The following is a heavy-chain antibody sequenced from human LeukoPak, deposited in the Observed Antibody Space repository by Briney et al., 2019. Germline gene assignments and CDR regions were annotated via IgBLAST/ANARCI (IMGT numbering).Heavy chain of an antibody. V-gene: IGHV4-4*07. J-gene: IGHJ4*02. CDR3: ARGLGYCSGGSCYMDYDY. Sequence: SETLSLTCTVSGGSISSYYWSWIRQPAGKGLEWIGRIYTSGSTNYNPSLKSRVTMSVDTSKNQFSLKLSSVTAADTAVYYCARGLGYCSGGSCYMDYDYWGQGTLVTVSP. CDR2: IYTSGST. D-gene: IGHD2-15*01. CDR1: GGSISSYY.